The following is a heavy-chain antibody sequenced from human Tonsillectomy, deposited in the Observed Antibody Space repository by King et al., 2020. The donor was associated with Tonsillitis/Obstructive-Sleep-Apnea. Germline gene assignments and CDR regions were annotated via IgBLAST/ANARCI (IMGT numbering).Heavy chain of an antibody. CDR2: IKSKTDGGTT. CDR3: TTHDYEGSYYMDV. V-gene: IGHV3-15*07. J-gene: IGHJ6*03. D-gene: IGHD5-12*01. CDR1: GFTFSNAW. Sequence: VQLVESGXGLVEPGXSLXLSCAASGFTFSNAWMNWVRQAPGKGLEWVGRIKSKTDGGTTDYAAPVKGRFTISRDDSKNMLYLQMNSLKTEDTAVYYCTTHDYEGSYYMDVWGKGTTVTVSS.